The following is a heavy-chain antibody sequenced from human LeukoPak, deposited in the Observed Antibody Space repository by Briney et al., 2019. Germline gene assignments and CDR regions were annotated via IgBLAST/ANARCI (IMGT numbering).Heavy chain of an antibody. D-gene: IGHD2-15*01. Sequence: SQTLSLTCAISGDSVSSNSAAWNWIRLSPSRGLEWLGSTYFRSKWYNDYAVSVKSRITINPDTSKNQFSLQLNSVTPEDTAVYYCARVSSEGPTPYYYGMDVWGQGTTVTVSS. CDR2: TYFRSKWYN. CDR3: ARVSSEGPTPYYYGMDV. V-gene: IGHV6-1*01. J-gene: IGHJ6*02. CDR1: GDSVSSNSAA.